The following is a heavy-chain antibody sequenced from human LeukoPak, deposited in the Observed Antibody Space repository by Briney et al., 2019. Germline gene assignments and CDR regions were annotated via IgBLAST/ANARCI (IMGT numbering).Heavy chain of an antibody. V-gene: IGHV1-18*01. CDR3: ARERWSDFWSGADY. CDR2: ISAYNGNT. CDR1: GYTFTSYG. Sequence: GASVKVSCKASGYTFTSYGISWVRQAPGQGLEWMGWISAYNGNTNYAQKLQGRVTMTTDASTSTAYMELRSLRPDDTAVYYCARERWSDFWSGADYWGQGTLVTVSS. D-gene: IGHD3-3*01. J-gene: IGHJ4*02.